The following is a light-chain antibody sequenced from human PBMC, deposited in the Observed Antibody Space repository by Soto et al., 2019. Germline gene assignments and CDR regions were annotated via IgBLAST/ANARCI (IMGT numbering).Light chain of an antibody. V-gene: IGLV1-44*01. CDR1: RSNIGSNS. J-gene: IGLJ1*01. CDR3: ASWDDRLKGYV. CDR2: IND. Sequence: VLTQPPSVSGTPGQRVIISCSGSRSNIGSNSVNWYQQLPGTAPKLLIYINDQRPSGVPDRFSGSTSGTSVSLAISGPQSEDEADYYCASWDDRLKGYVFGTGTKDTVL.